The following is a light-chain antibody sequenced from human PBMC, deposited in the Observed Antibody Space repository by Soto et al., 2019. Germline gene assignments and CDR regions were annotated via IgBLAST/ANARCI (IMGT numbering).Light chain of an antibody. V-gene: IGLV2-23*01. J-gene: IGLJ2*01. Sequence: QSALTQPASVSGSPGQSITISCTGTSSDVGSYNLVSWYQFHPGKAPKLLIFEGFKRPSGVSNRFSGSKSGSTASLTISGLQTEDEADYYCCSYAGRSTWDVVFGGGTKLTVL. CDR2: EGF. CDR3: CSYAGRSTWDVV. CDR1: SSDVGSYNL.